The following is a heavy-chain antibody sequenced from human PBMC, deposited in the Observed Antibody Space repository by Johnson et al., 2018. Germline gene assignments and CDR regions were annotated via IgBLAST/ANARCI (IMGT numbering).Heavy chain of an antibody. CDR3: ARVSTVATTYYYYMDV. CDR1: GFTFSDHY. J-gene: IGHJ6*03. Sequence: VQLVESGGGLVQPGGSLRLSCAASGFTFSDHYMDWVRQAPGKGLEWVGRTRNKANSYTTEYAASVKGIFTISRDDSKNSLSLQMNSLKTEDTAVYYCARVSTVATTYYYYMDVWGKGTTVTVSS. D-gene: IGHD6-19*01. V-gene: IGHV3-72*01. CDR2: TRNKANSYTT.